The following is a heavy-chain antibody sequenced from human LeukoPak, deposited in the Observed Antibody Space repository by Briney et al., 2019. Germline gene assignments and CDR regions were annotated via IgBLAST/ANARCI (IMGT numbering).Heavy chain of an antibody. D-gene: IGHD1-7*01. CDR3: ARGGWGTAIDY. V-gene: IGHV4-39*02. CDR2: IYYSGST. Sequence: SETLSLTCTVSGASISSSSYYWGWIRQSPGKGLEWIGSIYYSGSTYFNPSLKSRVTMSVDTSKNHFSLKLTSVTAADTAVYYCARGGWGTAIDYWAQGTLVTVSS. CDR1: GASISSSSYY. J-gene: IGHJ4*02.